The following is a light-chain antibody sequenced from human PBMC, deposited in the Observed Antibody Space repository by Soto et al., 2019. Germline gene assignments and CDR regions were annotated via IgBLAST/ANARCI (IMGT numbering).Light chain of an antibody. CDR1: QSISSY. CDR3: QQSYSLPF. V-gene: IGKV1-39*01. Sequence: DIKMTQSPSSLSASVGDRVTITCRASQSISSYLNWYQQKPGKAPKLLIYAASSLQSGVPSRFSGSGSGTDFTLTISSLQPEDFATYYCQQSYSLPFFGQGTRLEIK. J-gene: IGKJ5*01. CDR2: AAS.